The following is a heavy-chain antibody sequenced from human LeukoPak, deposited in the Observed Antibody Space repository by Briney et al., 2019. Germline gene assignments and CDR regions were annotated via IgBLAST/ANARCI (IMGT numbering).Heavy chain of an antibody. D-gene: IGHD3-10*01. CDR3: ARDLHSGTFDY. J-gene: IGHJ4*02. Sequence: SETLSLTCTVSGGSISIYYWSWIRQPPREGLEWIGYLYYSGSIKYNPSLKSRVTISVYTSKNQLSLKLSSVTAADTAVYYCARDLHSGTFDYWGQGTLVTVSS. CDR1: GGSISIYY. CDR2: LYYSGSI. V-gene: IGHV4-59*01.